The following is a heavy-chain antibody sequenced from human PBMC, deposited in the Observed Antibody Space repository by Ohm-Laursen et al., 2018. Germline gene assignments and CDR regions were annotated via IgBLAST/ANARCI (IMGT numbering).Heavy chain of an antibody. CDR1: GFTVGNNY. V-gene: IGHV3-66*01. Sequence: GSLRLSCAASGFTVGNNYMSWVRQAPGKGLGWVSFIYSGGSTYYADSVKGRFTISRDNSKNTLYLQMNSLRAEDTAVYYCARGPSGTATIGRGQGTLVTVSS. CDR2: IYSGGST. D-gene: IGHD5-24*01. J-gene: IGHJ4*02. CDR3: ARGPSGTATIG.